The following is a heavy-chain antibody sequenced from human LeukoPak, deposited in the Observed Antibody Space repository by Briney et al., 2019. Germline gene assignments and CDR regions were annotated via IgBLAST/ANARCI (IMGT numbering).Heavy chain of an antibody. CDR3: ARRGYYYDSSEYDWFDP. J-gene: IGHJ5*02. Sequence: GASVKVSCKASGYTFTSYYMHWVRQAPGQGLEWMGIINPSGGSTTYAQKFQGRVTMTRDTSTSTVYMELGSLRSEDTAVYYCARRGYYYDSSEYDWFDPWGQGTLVTVSS. D-gene: IGHD3-22*01. V-gene: IGHV1-46*01. CDR1: GYTFTSYY. CDR2: INPSGGST.